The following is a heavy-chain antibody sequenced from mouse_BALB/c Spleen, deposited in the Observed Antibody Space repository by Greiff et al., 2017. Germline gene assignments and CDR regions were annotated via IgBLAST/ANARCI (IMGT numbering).Heavy chain of an antibody. CDR3: TRGGGYDEAWFAY. D-gene: IGHD2-2*01. J-gene: IGHJ3*01. V-gene: IGHV1-69*02. CDR1: GYTFTSYW. Sequence: QVHVKQPGAELVRPGASVKLSCKASGYTFTSYWINWVKQRPGQGLEWIGNIYPSDSYTNYNQKFKDKATLTVDKSSSTAYMQLSSPTSEDSAVYYCTRGGGYDEAWFAYWGQGTLVTVSA. CDR2: IYPSDSYT.